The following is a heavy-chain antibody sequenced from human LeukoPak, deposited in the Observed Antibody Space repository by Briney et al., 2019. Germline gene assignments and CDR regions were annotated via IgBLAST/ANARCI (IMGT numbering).Heavy chain of an antibody. CDR2: ISGSAGST. CDR3: AKGGNNGYFDF. Sequence: GGSLRLSCAASGFTFSSYSMNWVRQAPGKGLEWVSGISGSAGSTYYADSVKGRFTLSRDNSKNTLYLQMDSLRVEDTAVYYCAKGGNNGYFDFWGQGTLVTVSS. D-gene: IGHD1/OR15-1a*01. V-gene: IGHV3-23*01. CDR1: GFTFSSYS. J-gene: IGHJ4*02.